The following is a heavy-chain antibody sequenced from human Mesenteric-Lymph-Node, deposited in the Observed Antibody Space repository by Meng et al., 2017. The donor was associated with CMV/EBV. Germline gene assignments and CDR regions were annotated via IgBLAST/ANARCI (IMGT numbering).Heavy chain of an antibody. D-gene: IGHD2-2*02. J-gene: IGHJ6*02. Sequence: GGSLRLSCAASGFTFSSYEMNWVRQAPGKGLEWVSYISSSGSTIYYADSVKGRFTISRDNAKNSLYLQMNSLRAEDTAVYYCAKALGYCSSTSCYRNYYYGMDVWGQGTTVTVSS. CDR1: GFTFSSYE. V-gene: IGHV3-48*03. CDR3: AKALGYCSSTSCYRNYYYGMDV. CDR2: ISSSGSTI.